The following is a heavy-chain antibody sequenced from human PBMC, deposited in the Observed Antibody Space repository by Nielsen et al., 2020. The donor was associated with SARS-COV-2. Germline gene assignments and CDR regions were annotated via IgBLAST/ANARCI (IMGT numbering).Heavy chain of an antibody. CDR2: IYYSGST. Sequence: SETLSLTCTVSGGSISSYYWSWIRQPPGKGLEWIGYIYYSGSTNYNPSLKSRVTISVDTSKNQFSLKLSSVTAADTAVYYCARVMNGDYDDYYGMDVWGQGTTVTVSS. V-gene: IGHV4-59*01. CDR3: ARVMNGDYDDYYGMDV. J-gene: IGHJ6*02. CDR1: GGSISSYY. D-gene: IGHD4-17*01.